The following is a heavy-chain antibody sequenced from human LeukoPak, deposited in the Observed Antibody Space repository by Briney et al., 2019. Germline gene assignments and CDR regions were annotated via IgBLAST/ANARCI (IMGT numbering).Heavy chain of an antibody. Sequence: GGSLRLSCAASGFTFSSYAMSWVRQAPGKGLEWVSAISGSGGSTYCADSVKGRFTISRDNSKNTLYLQMNSLRAEDTAVYYCAKDMVRGVIIRGGIDYWGQGTLVTVSS. CDR2: ISGSGGST. V-gene: IGHV3-23*01. CDR3: AKDMVRGVIIRGGIDY. J-gene: IGHJ4*02. CDR1: GFTFSSYA. D-gene: IGHD3-10*01.